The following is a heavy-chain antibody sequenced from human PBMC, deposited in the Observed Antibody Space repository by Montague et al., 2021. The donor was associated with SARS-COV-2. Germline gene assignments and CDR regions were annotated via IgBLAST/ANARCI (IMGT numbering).Heavy chain of an antibody. CDR3: ARKGSGRSDLAY. Sequence: SETLSLTCAVSGDSISTDNWWSMVRLPPGEGQWLVGGIYHTASTNYKPPLQSRVILSVAKSWHLFSLMLTSVTAAETAIYYGARKGSGRSDLAYWGQGTLVTVSS. CDR1: GDSISTDNW. V-gene: IGHV4-4*02. CDR2: IYHTAST. D-gene: IGHD1-26*01. J-gene: IGHJ4*02.